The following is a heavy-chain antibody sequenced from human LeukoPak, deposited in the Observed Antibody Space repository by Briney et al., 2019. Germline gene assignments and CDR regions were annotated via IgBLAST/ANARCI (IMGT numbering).Heavy chain of an antibody. D-gene: IGHD4-17*01. CDR2: IKQDGSEK. Sequence: GGSLRPSCAASGFTFSSYWMSWVRQAPGMGLEWVANIKQDGSEKYYVDSVKGRVTISRDNAKNSLYLQMNSLRAEDTAVYYCARGQTTLTNWGQGTLVTVSS. V-gene: IGHV3-7*03. CDR1: GFTFSSYW. J-gene: IGHJ4*02. CDR3: ARGQTTLTN.